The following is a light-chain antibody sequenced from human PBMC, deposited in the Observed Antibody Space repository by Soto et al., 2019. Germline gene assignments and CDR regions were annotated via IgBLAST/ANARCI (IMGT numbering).Light chain of an antibody. V-gene: IGLV1-40*01. CDR2: GNT. CDR1: SSNIGAGYD. CDR3: LSLDSSLSVV. J-gene: IGLJ2*01. Sequence: QSVLTQPPSVSGAPGQRVTISCTGSSSNIGAGYDVHWYQQLPGRAPKLLIYGNTNRPSGVPDRFSGSKSGTSASLAITGIPAEDEDDYYFLSLDSSLSVVFGGGTKLTVL.